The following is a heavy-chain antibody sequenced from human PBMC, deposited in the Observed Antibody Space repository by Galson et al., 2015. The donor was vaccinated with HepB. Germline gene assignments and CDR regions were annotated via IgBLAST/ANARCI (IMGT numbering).Heavy chain of an antibody. CDR3: ARDPSHYDVLWDY. V-gene: IGHV3-7*03. CDR2: IKQDGSEK. D-gene: IGHD3-22*01. Sequence: SLRLSCAASGFTFSSYWMSWVRQAPGKGLEWVANIKQDGSEKYYVDPVKGRFTISRDNAKNSLYLQMNSLRAEDTAVYYCARDPSHYDVLWDYWGQGTLVTVSS. CDR1: GFTFSSYW. J-gene: IGHJ4*02.